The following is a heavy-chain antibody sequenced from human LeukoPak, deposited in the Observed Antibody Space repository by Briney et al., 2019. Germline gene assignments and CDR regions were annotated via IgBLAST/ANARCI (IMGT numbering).Heavy chain of an antibody. CDR3: ARGTGYSSSWYNY. J-gene: IGHJ4*02. V-gene: IGHV4-59*01. Sequence: SETLSLTCTASGGSISSYYWSWIRQPPGKGLEWIGYIYYSGSTNYNPSLKSRVTISVDTSKNQFSLKLSSVTAADTAVYYCARGTGYSSSWYNYWGQGTLVTVSS. CDR1: GGSISSYY. D-gene: IGHD6-13*01. CDR2: IYYSGST.